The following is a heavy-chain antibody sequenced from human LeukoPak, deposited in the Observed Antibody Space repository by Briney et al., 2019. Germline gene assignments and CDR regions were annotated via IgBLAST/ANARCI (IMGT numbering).Heavy chain of an antibody. CDR3: ARDPTPRYCSGGSCYTHYGMDV. J-gene: IGHJ6*02. CDR1: GFTFSSYT. CDR2: ISSSSSYI. V-gene: IGHV3-21*01. D-gene: IGHD2-15*01. Sequence: GGSLRLSCAASGFTFSSYTMNWVRQAPGKGLEWVSSISSSSSYIYYADSGKGRLTISRDNAKNSLYLQMNSLRAADTAVYYCARDPTPRYCSGGSCYTHYGMDVWGQGTTVTVSS.